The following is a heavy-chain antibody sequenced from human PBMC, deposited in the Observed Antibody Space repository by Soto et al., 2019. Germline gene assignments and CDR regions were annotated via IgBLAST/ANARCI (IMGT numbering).Heavy chain of an antibody. Sequence: GGSLRLSCAASGFTFSSYSMNWVRQAPGKGLEWVSSISSSSSYIYYADSVKGRFTISRDNAKNSLYLQMNSLRAEDTAVYYCARVYAHYGEGYYYYYMDVWGKGTTVTVSS. CDR2: ISSSSSYI. V-gene: IGHV3-21*01. J-gene: IGHJ6*03. CDR3: ARVYAHYGEGYYYYYMDV. D-gene: IGHD2-8*01. CDR1: GFTFSSYS.